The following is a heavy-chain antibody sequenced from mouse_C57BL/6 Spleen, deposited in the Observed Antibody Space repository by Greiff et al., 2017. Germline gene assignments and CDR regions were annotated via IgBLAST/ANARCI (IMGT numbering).Heavy chain of an antibody. Sequence: QVQLQQSGAELVRPGTSVKVSCKASGYAFTNYLIEWVKQRPGQGLAWIGVINPGSGGTNYNEKFKGKATLTADKSSSTAYMQLSSLTSEDSAVYFCAYSSGYGDAMDYGGQGTSVTVSS. V-gene: IGHV1-54*01. CDR3: AYSSGYGDAMDY. D-gene: IGHD3-2*02. J-gene: IGHJ4*01. CDR2: INPGSGGT. CDR1: GYAFTNYL.